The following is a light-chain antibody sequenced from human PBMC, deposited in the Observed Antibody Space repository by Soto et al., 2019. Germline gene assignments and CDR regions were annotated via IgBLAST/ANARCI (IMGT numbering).Light chain of an antibody. J-gene: IGKJ2*01. V-gene: IGKV1-9*01. CDR2: SAS. CDR1: QGISSY. Sequence: DIQLTQSPSFLSASVGGRVTITCRASQGISSYLAWYQKKPGKAPKLLIYSASTRQSGVPSRFSGGGSGTEFTLTISSLQPEDFATYYCQQLNSYPYTFGQGTKLEIK. CDR3: QQLNSYPYT.